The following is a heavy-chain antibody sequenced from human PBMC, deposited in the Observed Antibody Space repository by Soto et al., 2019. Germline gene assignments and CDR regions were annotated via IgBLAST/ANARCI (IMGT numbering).Heavy chain of an antibody. CDR3: ARDGAD. V-gene: IGHV3-30-3*01. CDR1: GFTFSYYA. CDR2: ISYDGSNK. J-gene: IGHJ4*02. Sequence: QVQLVESGGGVVQPGRSLRLSCAASGFTFSYYAMHWVRQAPGKGLEWVAVISYDGSNKYYADSVKGRFTISRDNSRNTLDLQMNSLRAEETAVYYCARDGADWGQGTLVTDSS.